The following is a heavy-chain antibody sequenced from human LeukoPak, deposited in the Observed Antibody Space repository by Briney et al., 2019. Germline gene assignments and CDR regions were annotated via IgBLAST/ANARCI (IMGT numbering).Heavy chain of an antibody. CDR3: AKDASGDLSYFDY. CDR2: ISGSGGST. V-gene: IGHV3-23*01. CDR1: GFTFSSLA. D-gene: IGHD2-21*02. Sequence: GGSLRLSCAASGFTFSSLAMSWVRQAPGKGLEWVSGISGSGGSTYHADSVRGRLTVSRDNSKNTLYLQMNSLRAEDTAVYYCAKDASGDLSYFDYWGQGTLVTVSS. J-gene: IGHJ4*02.